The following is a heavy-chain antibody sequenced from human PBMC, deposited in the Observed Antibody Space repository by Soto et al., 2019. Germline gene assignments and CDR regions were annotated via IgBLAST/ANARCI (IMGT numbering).Heavy chain of an antibody. CDR2: IYHSGST. V-gene: IGHV4-30-2*01. CDR3: ARGVEYYDSSGYYYGNDY. CDR1: GGSISSGGYS. D-gene: IGHD3-22*01. Sequence: SETLSLTCAVSGGSISSGGYSWSWIRQPPGKGLEWIGYIYHSGSTYYNPSLKSRVTISVDRSKNQFSLKLSSVTAADTAVYYCARGVEYYDSSGYYYGNDYWGQGTLVTVSS. J-gene: IGHJ4*02.